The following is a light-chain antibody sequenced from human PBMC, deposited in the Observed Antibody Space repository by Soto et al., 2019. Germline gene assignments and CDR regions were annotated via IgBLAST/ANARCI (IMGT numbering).Light chain of an antibody. V-gene: IGKV3-15*01. Sequence: EIVMTHSPASLSVSRGEIAALSCRASQSVSSNLAWYQQKPGQSPRLLIYGASTRATGIPARFSGSGSGTEFTLTISSLQSEDFAVYYCQQYNNWPPITFGQGTRLEIK. CDR3: QQYNNWPPIT. CDR2: GAS. J-gene: IGKJ5*01. CDR1: QSVSSN.